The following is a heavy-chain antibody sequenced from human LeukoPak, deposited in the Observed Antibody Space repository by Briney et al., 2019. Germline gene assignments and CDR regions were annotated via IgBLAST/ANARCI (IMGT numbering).Heavy chain of an antibody. CDR2: INPNSGGT. CDR1: GYTFTGYY. D-gene: IGHD3-22*01. CDR3: ARASGSYYYDSSGYYAFDI. J-gene: IGHJ3*02. V-gene: IGHV1-2*06. Sequence: ASVKVSCRASGYTFTGYYMHWVRQAPGQGLEWMGRINPNSGGTNYAQKFQGRVTMTRDTSISTAYMELSRLRSDDTAVYYCARASGSYYYDSSGYYAFDIWGQGTMVTVSS.